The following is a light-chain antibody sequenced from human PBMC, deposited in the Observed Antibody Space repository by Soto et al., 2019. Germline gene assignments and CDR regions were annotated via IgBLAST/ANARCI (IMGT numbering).Light chain of an antibody. V-gene: IGKV1-17*01. CDR1: QGIRND. Sequence: DLQITQSPSSLSGSLGDRGTITFWSSQGIRNDLGWYQQKPGKAPKRLIYAASSLQSGVPSRFSGSGSGTEFTLTISSLQTEDFATYYCIQHNSYPWTFGQGTKVDIK. CDR3: IQHNSYPWT. CDR2: AAS. J-gene: IGKJ1*01.